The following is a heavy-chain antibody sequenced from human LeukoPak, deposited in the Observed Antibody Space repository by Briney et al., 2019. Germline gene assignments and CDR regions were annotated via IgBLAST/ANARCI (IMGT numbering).Heavy chain of an antibody. D-gene: IGHD4-23*01. CDR2: IYYSGST. V-gene: IGHV4-31*03. Sequence: SETLSLTCTVSGGSISSAGYYWTWIRQRPGKGLEWIAYIYYSGSTYYNPSLKSRVTISVDTSKNQFSLRLTSVTAADTAVYYCARHPGKVTNDWYFDLWGRGTLVTVSS. J-gene: IGHJ2*01. CDR3: ARHPGKVTNDWYFDL. CDR1: GGSISSAGYY.